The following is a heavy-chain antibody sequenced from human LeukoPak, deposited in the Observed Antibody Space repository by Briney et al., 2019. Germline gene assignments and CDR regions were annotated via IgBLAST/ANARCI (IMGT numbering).Heavy chain of an antibody. V-gene: IGHV3-30*18. CDR3: AKDLRAFRGSGGPYVDN. Sequence: GRSLRLPCAASGFTFSNYGMHWVRQAPGKGLEWVALISYDGSHKSYADSVKGRSTISRDTSRNTLFLQMSSLRTEDTAVYYCAKDLRAFRGSGGPYVDNWGQGTLVTVSS. CDR1: GFTFSNYG. CDR2: ISYDGSHK. J-gene: IGHJ4*02. D-gene: IGHD3-10*01.